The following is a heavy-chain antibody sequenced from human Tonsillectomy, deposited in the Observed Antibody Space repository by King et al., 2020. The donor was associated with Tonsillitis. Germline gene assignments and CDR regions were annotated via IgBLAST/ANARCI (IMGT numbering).Heavy chain of an antibody. Sequence: VQLVESGGGVVQPGRSLRLSCAASGFTFSSYAMHWVRQAPGKGLEWVAVISYDGSNKYYADSVKGRFTISRDNSKNTLYLQRNSLRAEDTAVYYCARGEGIAVAGTRGGENDDYWGQGTLVTVSS. CDR3: ARGEGIAVAGTRGGENDDY. V-gene: IGHV3-30*04. D-gene: IGHD6-19*01. J-gene: IGHJ4*02. CDR1: GFTFSSYA. CDR2: ISYDGSNK.